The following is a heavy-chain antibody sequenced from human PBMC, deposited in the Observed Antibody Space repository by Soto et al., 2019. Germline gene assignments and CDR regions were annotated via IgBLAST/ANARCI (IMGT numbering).Heavy chain of an antibody. CDR3: ARGGLLWFGELPNWFDP. J-gene: IGHJ5*02. D-gene: IGHD3-10*01. Sequence: QVQLQESGPGLVKPSQTLSLTCTVSGGSISSGGYYWSWIHQHPGKGLEWIGYIYYSGSTYYNPSLKRRVTISVDTSKNQFSLKLSSVTAADTAVYYCARGGLLWFGELPNWFDPWGQGTLVTVSS. CDR2: IYYSGST. CDR1: GGSISSGGYY. V-gene: IGHV4-31*03.